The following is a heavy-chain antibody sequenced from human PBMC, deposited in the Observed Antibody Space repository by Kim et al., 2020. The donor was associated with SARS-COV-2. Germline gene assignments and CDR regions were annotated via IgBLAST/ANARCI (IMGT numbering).Heavy chain of an antibody. CDR3: ARGLSSGYHYYYDMDV. Sequence: GGSLRLSCISSGFTFHDYAMTWVRQAPGKGLEWVGFIRNKAYGGTIEYAASVKDRFTISRDDSKSIAYLKMNSLKTEDTAVYYCARGLSSGYHYYYDMDVWGQGTTVTVSS. CDR2: IRNKAYGGTI. CDR1: GFTFHDYA. J-gene: IGHJ6*02. V-gene: IGHV3-49*04. D-gene: IGHD2-15*01.